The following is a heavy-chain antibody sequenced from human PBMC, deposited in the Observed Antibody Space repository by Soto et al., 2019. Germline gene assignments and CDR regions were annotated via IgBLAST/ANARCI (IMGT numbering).Heavy chain of an antibody. CDR2: INAYNGNT. CDR3: ARDTAMALPDA. J-gene: IGHJ4*02. D-gene: IGHD5-18*01. Sequence: VKVSCKASGYTFTSYAISWVRQAPGQGLEWMGWINAYNGNTNSAQKLQGRVTMTTDTSTNTAYMELRSLRSDDTAVYYCARDTAMALPDAWGQGTLVTVSS. CDR1: GYTFTSYA. V-gene: IGHV1-18*01.